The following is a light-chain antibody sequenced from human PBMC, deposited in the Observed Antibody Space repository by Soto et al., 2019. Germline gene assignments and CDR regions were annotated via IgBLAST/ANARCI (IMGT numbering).Light chain of an antibody. J-gene: IGLJ3*02. CDR1: SSDVDFYNY. Sequence: QSALTQPRSVSGSPGQSVTISCTGTSSDVDFYNYISWYQEHPGKAPKVMIFDVSKRPSGVPDRFSGSKSGNTASLTISGLRAEDEANYYCCSYAGSYTWVFGGGTKVTVL. CDR2: DVS. CDR3: CSYAGSYTWV. V-gene: IGLV2-11*01.